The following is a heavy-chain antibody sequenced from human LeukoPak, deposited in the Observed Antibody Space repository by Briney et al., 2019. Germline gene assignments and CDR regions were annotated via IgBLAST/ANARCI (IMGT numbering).Heavy chain of an antibody. V-gene: IGHV4-4*07. CDR2: IYVSGSP. CDR1: GVSVSSYY. D-gene: IGHD5-12*01. J-gene: IGHJ3*02. CDR3: ARDRTGYSGYEGDPFDI. Sequence: SETLPLTCSVSGVSVSSYYWSWIRQPAGKGLEWIGRIYVSGSPNYNPSLKSRVTMSIDMSKTQFSLNLTSVTAADTAVYYCARDRTGYSGYEGDPFDIWGQGTMVTVSP.